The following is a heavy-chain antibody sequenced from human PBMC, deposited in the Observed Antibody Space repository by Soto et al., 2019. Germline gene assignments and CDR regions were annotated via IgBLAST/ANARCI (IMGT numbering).Heavy chain of an antibody. Sequence: GGSLRLSCTASGCTFSEYAMSWVRQAPGKGLEWVSAIGGDGSKPEYADSVRGRFTVSRDNSQNTLYLQMGSLRAEDAAIYYCAIYFFCHNGNYDLFYISARGTMVTGSS. CDR1: GCTFSEYA. J-gene: IGHJ3*02. V-gene: IGHV3-23*01. D-gene: IGHD3-9*01. CDR3: AIYFFCHNGNYDLFYI. CDR2: IGGDGSKP.